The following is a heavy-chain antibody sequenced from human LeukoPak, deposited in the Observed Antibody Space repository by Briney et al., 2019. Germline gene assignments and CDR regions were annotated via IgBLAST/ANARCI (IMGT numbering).Heavy chain of an antibody. V-gene: IGHV4-59*11. Sequence: SETLSLTCTVSGSSIDTHCWSWIRQPPGKGLEWIGYISYRGSTNFNPSLKSRVTISIDTSKNQFSLKLTSVTAADTAVYYCAGDSSGWLYVDYWGQGTLVTVSS. CDR1: GSSIDTHC. D-gene: IGHD6-19*01. J-gene: IGHJ4*02. CDR3: AGDSSGWLYVDY. CDR2: ISYRGST.